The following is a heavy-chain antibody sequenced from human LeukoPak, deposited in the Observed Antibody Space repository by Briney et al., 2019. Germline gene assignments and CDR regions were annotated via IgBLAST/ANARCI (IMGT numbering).Heavy chain of an antibody. Sequence: GESLKISCKGSGYSLISYWTGWVRQMPGKGLEWMGIIYPGDSDTRYSPSFQGQVTISADKSISTAYLQWSSLKASDTAMYYCARPLIAAAVDAFDIWGQGTMVTVSS. CDR2: IYPGDSDT. J-gene: IGHJ3*02. CDR1: GYSLISYW. CDR3: ARPLIAAAVDAFDI. V-gene: IGHV5-51*01. D-gene: IGHD6-13*01.